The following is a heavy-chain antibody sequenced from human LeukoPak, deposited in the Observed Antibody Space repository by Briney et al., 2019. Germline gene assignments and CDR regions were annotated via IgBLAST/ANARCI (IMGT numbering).Heavy chain of an antibody. CDR2: IIPIFGAA. J-gene: IGHJ3*02. Sequence: ASVKVSFKASGGTLSCYAISWVRQAPGQGLEWMGGIIPIFGAANYAQKFQGRGTITADESTRSAYMELSSLRSEDPAVYFCARRLNNYDSSGYVRAFDIWGQGTIVTVSS. CDR1: GGTLSCYA. V-gene: IGHV1-69*13. CDR3: ARRLNNYDSSGYVRAFDI. D-gene: IGHD3-22*01.